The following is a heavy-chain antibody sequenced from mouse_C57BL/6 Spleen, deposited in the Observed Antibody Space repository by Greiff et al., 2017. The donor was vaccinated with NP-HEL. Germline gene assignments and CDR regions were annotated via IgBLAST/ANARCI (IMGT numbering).Heavy chain of an antibody. V-gene: IGHV1-80*01. CDR3: ARGGYGPAMDY. D-gene: IGHD3-1*01. CDR1: GYAFSSYW. CDR2: IYPGDGDT. J-gene: IGHJ4*01. Sequence: QVQLQQSGAELVKPGASVKISCKASGYAFSSYWMNWVKQRPGKGLEWIGQIYPGDGDTNYNGKFKGKATLTADKSSSTAYMQLSSLTSEDSAVYFCARGGYGPAMDYWGQGTSVTVSS.